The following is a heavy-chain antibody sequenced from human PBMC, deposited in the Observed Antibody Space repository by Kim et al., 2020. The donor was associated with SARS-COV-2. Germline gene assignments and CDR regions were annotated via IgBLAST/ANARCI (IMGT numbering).Heavy chain of an antibody. Sequence: GGSLRLSCAASRFTFSSYGMHWVRQAPGKGLEWVALISFDGSNKYYADSVKGRFTISRDNSKNTLYLQMNSLRAEDTAVYYCARGEGAYRTTPDYWGQGTLVTVSS. D-gene: IGHD3-16*01. V-gene: IGHV3-30*03. CDR1: RFTFSSYG. CDR2: ISFDGSNK. J-gene: IGHJ4*02. CDR3: ARGEGAYRTTPDY.